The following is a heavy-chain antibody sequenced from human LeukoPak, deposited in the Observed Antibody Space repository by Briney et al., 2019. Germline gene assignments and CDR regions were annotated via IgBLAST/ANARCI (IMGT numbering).Heavy chain of an antibody. J-gene: IGHJ5*02. CDR1: GGSISSSDYY. V-gene: IGHV4-39*01. Sequence: SETLSLTCTVSGGSISSSDYYWGWIRQPPGKGLEWIASIYYSGSTYYSPSLKSGVTISVETSKNQFSLKLSSVTATVTAVYYCARGLTRGYTYGGCFDPWGQGTLVTVSS. D-gene: IGHD5-12*01. CDR3: ARGLTRGYTYGGCFDP. CDR2: IYYSGST.